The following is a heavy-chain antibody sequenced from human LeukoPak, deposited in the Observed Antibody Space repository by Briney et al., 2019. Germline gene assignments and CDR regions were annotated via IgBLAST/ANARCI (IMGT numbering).Heavy chain of an antibody. CDR1: GYTFTGYY. V-gene: IGHV1-2*02. CDR2: INPNSGGT. J-gene: IGHJ4*02. Sequence: ASVKVSCNASGYTFTGYYMHWVRQAPGQGLEWMGWINPNSGGTNYAQKFQGRVTMTRDTSISTAYMELSRLRSDDTAVYYCARAPYYDILTGYYKYWGQGTLVTVSS. CDR3: ARAPYYDILTGYYKY. D-gene: IGHD3-9*01.